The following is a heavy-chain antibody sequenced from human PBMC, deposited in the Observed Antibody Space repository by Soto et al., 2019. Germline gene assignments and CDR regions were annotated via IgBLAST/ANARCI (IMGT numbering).Heavy chain of an antibody. CDR1: GGSFSGYY. V-gene: IGHV4-34*01. D-gene: IGHD3-10*01. J-gene: IGHJ6*02. CDR2: INHSGST. Sequence: SETLSLTCAVYGGSFSGYYWSWIRQPPGKGLEWIGEINHSGSTNYNPSLKSGVTISVDTSKNQFSLKLSSVTAADTAVYYCARGERLLWFGEIYYYYGMDVWGQGTTVTVSS. CDR3: ARGERLLWFGEIYYYYGMDV.